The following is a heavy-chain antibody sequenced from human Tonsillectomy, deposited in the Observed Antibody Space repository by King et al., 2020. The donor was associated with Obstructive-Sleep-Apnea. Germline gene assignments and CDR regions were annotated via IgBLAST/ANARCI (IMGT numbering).Heavy chain of an antibody. D-gene: IGHD6-19*01. CDR2: ISGYNGNT. V-gene: IGHV1-18*01. CDR1: GYSFTSYD. CDR3: ARVAGAGGPFEY. Sequence: VQLVQSGAEVKKPGASMKVSCKACGYSFTSYDITLVRQAPGQGLEWLGWISGYNGNTNYAQKLQGRVTMTTDTSTSTAYMELRSQRSDDTGVYYRARVAGAGGPFEYWGQGTLVTVSS. J-gene: IGHJ4*02.